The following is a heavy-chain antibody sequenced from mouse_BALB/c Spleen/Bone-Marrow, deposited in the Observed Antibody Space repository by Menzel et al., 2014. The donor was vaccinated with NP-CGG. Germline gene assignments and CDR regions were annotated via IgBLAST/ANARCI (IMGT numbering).Heavy chain of an antibody. V-gene: IGHV1-7*01. J-gene: IGHJ2*01. CDR3: ARDY. CDR1: GYTFTDTW. Sequence: VQLKQSGAELAKPGASVKMSCKASGYTFTDTWIHWIKQRPGQGLEWIGYINPSTGYAEYNQNFKDKATLTVDKSSSTAYMQLSSLTSEDSAVYYCARDYWGQGTTLTVSS. CDR2: INPSTGYA.